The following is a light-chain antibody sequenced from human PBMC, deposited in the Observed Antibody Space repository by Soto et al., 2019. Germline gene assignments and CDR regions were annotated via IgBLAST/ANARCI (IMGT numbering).Light chain of an antibody. CDR2: GAS. CDR1: QSVSSNY. V-gene: IGKV3-20*01. Sequence: ENVLTQSPGTLSLSPGEGATLSCRASQSVSSNYLAWLQQKPGQAPRLLIFGASSRATGIPDRFSGVGSGTEFTLTITRVEPEDFAVYYCQQYGNFPYTFGQGTKLEIK. CDR3: QQYGNFPYT. J-gene: IGKJ2*01.